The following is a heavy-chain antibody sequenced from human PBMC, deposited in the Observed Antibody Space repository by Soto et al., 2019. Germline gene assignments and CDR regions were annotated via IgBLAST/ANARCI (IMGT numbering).Heavy chain of an antibody. J-gene: IGHJ4*02. Sequence: PGGSLRLSCAASGFTFSNYAMSWVRQAPGKGLEWVSGISVSGGSTYYADSVKGRFTISRDNSKNTLYVQMNSLRVDDTAVYYCAKDAASVCSGGSCCFQALDSWGQVTLVTVSS. CDR3: AKDAASVCSGGSCCFQALDS. V-gene: IGHV3-23*01. CDR2: ISVSGGST. D-gene: IGHD2-15*01. CDR1: GFTFSNYA.